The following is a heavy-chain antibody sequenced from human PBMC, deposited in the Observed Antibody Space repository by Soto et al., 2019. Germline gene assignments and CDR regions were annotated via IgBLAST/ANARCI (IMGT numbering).Heavy chain of an antibody. CDR3: AKEARPRIAAADKYYFDY. Sequence: GGSLRLSCAASGFTFSSYAMSWVRQAPGKGLEWVSAISGSGGSTYYADSVKGRFTISRDNSKNTLYLQMNSLRAEDTAVYYCAKEARPRIAAADKYYFDYWGKGTLVTVLL. V-gene: IGHV3-23*01. CDR2: ISGSGGST. D-gene: IGHD6-13*01. J-gene: IGHJ4*02. CDR1: GFTFSSYA.